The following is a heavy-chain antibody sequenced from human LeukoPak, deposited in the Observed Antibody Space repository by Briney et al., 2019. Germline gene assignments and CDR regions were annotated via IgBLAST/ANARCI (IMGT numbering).Heavy chain of an antibody. CDR2: ISGSGGST. V-gene: IGHV3-23*01. CDR1: GFTFSSYA. Sequence: GGSLRLSCAASGFTFSSYAMSWVRQAPGKGLEWVSAISGSGGSTYYADSVKGRFTISRDNSKNTLYLQMNSLRAEDTAVYYCAKSSDPERFLEWLPPSYFDYWGQGTLVTVSS. D-gene: IGHD3-3*01. CDR3: AKSSDPERFLEWLPPSYFDY. J-gene: IGHJ4*02.